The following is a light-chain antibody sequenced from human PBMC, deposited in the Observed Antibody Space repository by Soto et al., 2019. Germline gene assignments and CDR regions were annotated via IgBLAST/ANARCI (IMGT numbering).Light chain of an antibody. Sequence: ENVLTQSPATLSLSPGERATLSCRASQSVSSYLAWYQRKPGQAPRLLIYDASNRATGIPARFSDSGSGTDFTLTISSLEPEDFAVYYCQQRSNGPPLTFGGGTKVDNK. CDR1: QSVSSY. CDR2: DAS. J-gene: IGKJ4*01. V-gene: IGKV3-11*01. CDR3: QQRSNGPPLT.